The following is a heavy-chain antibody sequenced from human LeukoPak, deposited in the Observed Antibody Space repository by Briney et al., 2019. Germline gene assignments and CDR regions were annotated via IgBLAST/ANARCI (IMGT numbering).Heavy chain of an antibody. V-gene: IGHV1-2*02. CDR1: GYTFTGYY. Sequence: ASVTVSCKASGYTFTGYYMHWVRQAPGQGLEWMGWINPNSGGTNYAQKFQGRVTMTRDTSISTAYMELSRLRSDDTAVYYCARDRMVRGVTNNDYWGQGTLVTVSS. J-gene: IGHJ4*02. D-gene: IGHD3-10*01. CDR2: INPNSGGT. CDR3: ARDRMVRGVTNNDY.